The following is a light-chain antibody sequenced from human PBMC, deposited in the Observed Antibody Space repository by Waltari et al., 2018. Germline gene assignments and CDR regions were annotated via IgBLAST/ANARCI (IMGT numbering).Light chain of an antibody. J-gene: IGLJ3*02. V-gene: IGLV3-19*01. CDR2: GKS. Sequence: WFQQKPGQAPVLVVYGKSSRPSGIPDRFSGSRSGNTAYLIITGAQAEDEAVYYCDSRDNSGDHVLFGGGTKLTVL. CDR3: DSRDNSGDHVL.